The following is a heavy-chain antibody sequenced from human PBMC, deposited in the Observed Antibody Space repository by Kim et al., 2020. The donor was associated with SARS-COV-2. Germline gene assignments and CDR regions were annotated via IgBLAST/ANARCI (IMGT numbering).Heavy chain of an antibody. D-gene: IGHD2-15*01. Sequence: VKGRFTSSRDNSTNKLYLQMNNLRAEDTAVYYCAKERRKYCSGGSCHLEYWGQGTLVTVSS. V-gene: IGHV3-33*06. J-gene: IGHJ4*02. CDR3: AKERRKYCSGGSCHLEY.